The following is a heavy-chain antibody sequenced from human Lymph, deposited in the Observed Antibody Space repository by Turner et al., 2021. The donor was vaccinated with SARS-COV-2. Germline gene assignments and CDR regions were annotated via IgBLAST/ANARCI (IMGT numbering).Heavy chain of an antibody. D-gene: IGHD2-15*01. CDR3: AGVGPGGFDY. CDR2: INPSGNST. V-gene: IGHV1-46*01. CDR1: GYTFTSYH. J-gene: IGHJ4*02. Sequence: QVQLVQSGAEVKKPGASVKVSCKASGYTFTSYHMHWVRQAPGHGLEWMGIINPSGNSTSYAQKFQGRVTMTRDTSTSTVYMELSSLKSEDTAVYYSAGVGPGGFDYWGQGTPVTVSS.